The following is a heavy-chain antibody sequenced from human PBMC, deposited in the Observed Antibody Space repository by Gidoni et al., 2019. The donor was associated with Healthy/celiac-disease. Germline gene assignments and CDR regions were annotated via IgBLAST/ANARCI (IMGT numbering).Heavy chain of an antibody. CDR3: ARDHLDIVVVVAATNGMDV. Sequence: QVQLVQSGAEVKKPGASVKVSCKASGYTFTSYGISWVRQAPGQGLEWMGWISAYNGNTNDAQKLQGRVTMTTDTSTSTAYMELRSLRSDDTAVYYCARDHLDIVVVVAATNGMDVWGQGTTVTVSS. CDR2: ISAYNGNT. D-gene: IGHD2-15*01. J-gene: IGHJ6*02. CDR1: GYTFTSYG. V-gene: IGHV1-18*01.